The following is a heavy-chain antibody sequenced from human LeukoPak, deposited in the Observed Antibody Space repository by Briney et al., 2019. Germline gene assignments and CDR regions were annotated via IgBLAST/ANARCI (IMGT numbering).Heavy chain of an antibody. CDR3: ARGRITMVRGGHARSHLKRAPFDY. CDR1: GGSFSVYY. D-gene: IGHD3-10*01. V-gene: IGHV4-34*01. Sequence: SETLSLTCAVYGGSFSVYYWRWIRPPPGKGLECCGEINHSGSPHYNPSRKSRVTISVDTSKIQFSLKLSSVTAADTAVYYCARGRITMVRGGHARSHLKRAPFDYWGQGTLVTVSS. CDR2: INHSGSP. J-gene: IGHJ4*02.